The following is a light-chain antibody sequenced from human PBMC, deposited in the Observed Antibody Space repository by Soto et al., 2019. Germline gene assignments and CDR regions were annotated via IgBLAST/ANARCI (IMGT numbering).Light chain of an antibody. V-gene: IGLV1-40*01. CDR2: GSS. CDR1: SSNIGAGYD. Sequence: QSVLTQPPSVSGAPGQRVTISCTGSSSNIGAGYDVHWYRQLPGTAPKLLIYGSSNRPSGVPDRFSGSKSGTSASLAITGLQAEDEADYYCQSYDSSLSGSDVFGTGTKVTVL. J-gene: IGLJ1*01. CDR3: QSYDSSLSGSDV.